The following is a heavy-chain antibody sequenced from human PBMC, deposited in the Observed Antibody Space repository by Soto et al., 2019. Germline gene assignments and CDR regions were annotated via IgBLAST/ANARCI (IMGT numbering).Heavy chain of an antibody. CDR2: VYYSGST. V-gene: IGHV4-31*03. CDR1: GGSISSGAYY. CDR3: ASERRFGEPFGLDV. J-gene: IGHJ6*02. Sequence: QVQLQESGPGLVKPSQTLSLTCTVSGGSISSGAYYWSWVRQHPEKGLEWIGYVYYSGSTYYNPSLKRRVTISVDTSKNQFALQLTSVTAANTAVYYCASERRFGEPFGLDVCGQGTTVTVSS. D-gene: IGHD3-10*01.